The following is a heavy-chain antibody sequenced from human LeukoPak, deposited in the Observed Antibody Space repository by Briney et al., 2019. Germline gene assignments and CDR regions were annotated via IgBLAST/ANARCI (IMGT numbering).Heavy chain of an antibody. J-gene: IGHJ4*02. CDR2: IKQDGSEK. V-gene: IGHV3-7*03. CDR1: GFTFSSYW. D-gene: IGHD3-22*01. Sequence: PGGSLRLSCAASGFTFSSYWMSWVRQAPGKGLEWVANIKQDGSEKYYVDSVKGRFTISRDNSKNTLYLQMNSLRAEDTAVYYCAKSLYYYDSSGYRAFDYWGQGTLVTVSS. CDR3: AKSLYYYDSSGYRAFDY.